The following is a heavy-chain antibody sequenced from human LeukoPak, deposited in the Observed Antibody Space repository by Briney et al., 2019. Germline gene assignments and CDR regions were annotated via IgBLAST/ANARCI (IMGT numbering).Heavy chain of an antibody. D-gene: IGHD3-22*01. CDR3: ANPLSGYYFGY. CDR2: ISGSGGST. J-gene: IGHJ4*02. CDR1: GFTFSSYA. V-gene: IGHV3-23*01. Sequence: PGGSLRLSCAASGFTFSSYAMSWVRQAPGKGLEWVSAISGSGGSTYYADSVKGRFTITRDNSKNTLYLQMNSLRAEDTAVYYCANPLSGYYFGYWGQGTLVTVSS.